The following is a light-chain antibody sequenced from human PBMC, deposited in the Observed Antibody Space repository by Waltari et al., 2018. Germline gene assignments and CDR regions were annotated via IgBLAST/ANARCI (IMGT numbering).Light chain of an antibody. CDR1: SSDIDFDYY. V-gene: IGLV2-14*01. J-gene: IGLJ3*02. CDR2: GVT. Sequence: QSALTQPASVSGSPGQSITIPCTGSSSDIDFDYYVSWYQHLPGQAPKLMIYGVTNRPSGISNRFSGSKSDNTASLTISGLQADDEADYYCSSFTGTIWVFGGGTKLTVL. CDR3: SSFTGTIWV.